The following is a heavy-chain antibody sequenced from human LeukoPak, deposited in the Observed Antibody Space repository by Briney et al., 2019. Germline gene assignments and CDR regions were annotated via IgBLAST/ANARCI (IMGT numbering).Heavy chain of an antibody. V-gene: IGHV1-69*13. CDR1: GGTFSSYA. J-gene: IGHJ5*02. Sequence: ASVKVSCKASGGTFSSYAISWVRQAPGQGLEWMGGIIPIFGTANYAQKFQGRVTITADESTSTAYMELSSLRSEDTAVYYCARVKSGDDILTGYYTSQYNWFDPWGRGTLVTVSS. D-gene: IGHD3-9*01. CDR2: IIPIFGTA. CDR3: ARVKSGDDILTGYYTSQYNWFDP.